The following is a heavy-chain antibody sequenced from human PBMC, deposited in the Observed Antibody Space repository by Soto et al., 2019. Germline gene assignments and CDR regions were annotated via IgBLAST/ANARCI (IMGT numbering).Heavy chain of an antibody. CDR1: GYSFTSYW. J-gene: IGHJ5*02. CDR2: IYPGDSDT. Sequence: PGESLKISCKGSGYSFTSYWIGWVRQMPGKGLEWMGIIYPGDSDTRYSPSFQGQVTISAGKSISTAYLQWSSLKASDTAMYYCARGIGYCTNGVCYTRGRNWFDPWGQGTLVTVSS. CDR3: ARGIGYCTNGVCYTRGRNWFDP. D-gene: IGHD2-8*01. V-gene: IGHV5-51*01.